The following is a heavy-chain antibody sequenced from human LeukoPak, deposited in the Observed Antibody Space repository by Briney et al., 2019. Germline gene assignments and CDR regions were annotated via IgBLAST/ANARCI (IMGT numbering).Heavy chain of an antibody. CDR2: IYTDGST. CDR1: GFTLNSYY. J-gene: IGHJ4*02. Sequence: GGSLRLSCAASGFTLNSYYMSWVRQTPGKGLEWVSVIYTDGSTFYADSVKGRFSISRDNSKNTLYLQMNSLRAEDTAVYYCARDQQGSNDYWGQGTLVTVSS. D-gene: IGHD4-11*01. V-gene: IGHV3-53*01. CDR3: ARDQQGSNDY.